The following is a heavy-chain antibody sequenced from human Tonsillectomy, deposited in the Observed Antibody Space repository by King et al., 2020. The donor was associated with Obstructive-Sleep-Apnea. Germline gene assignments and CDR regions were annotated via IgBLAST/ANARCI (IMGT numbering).Heavy chain of an antibody. CDR3: ARVTRTGWQYDAFDI. D-gene: IGHD3/OR15-3a*01. CDR1: GYTFVDYC. CDR2: INPNSGGT. J-gene: IGHJ3*02. Sequence: VQLVQSGAEVKKRGASVKVSCEASGYTFVDYCVHWVRQAPGQGLEWMGWINPNSGGTQYEQRFQGRVAMTRDTPINTAYMGLSGLRSDDTAIYYCARVTRTGWQYDAFDIGGQGTMVTVSS. V-gene: IGHV1-2*02.